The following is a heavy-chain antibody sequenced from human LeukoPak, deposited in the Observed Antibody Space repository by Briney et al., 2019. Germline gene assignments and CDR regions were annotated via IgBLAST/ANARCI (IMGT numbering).Heavy chain of an antibody. D-gene: IGHD3-22*01. Sequence: GGSLRLSCAASGFTFSSYSMNWVRQAPGKGLEWVSSISSSSSYIYYADSVKGRFTISRDNAKNSLYLQMNSLRAEDTALYYCAKAGNYYDSSGYGGAFDIWGQGTMVTVSS. V-gene: IGHV3-21*04. CDR2: ISSSSSYI. J-gene: IGHJ3*02. CDR1: GFTFSSYS. CDR3: AKAGNYYDSSGYGGAFDI.